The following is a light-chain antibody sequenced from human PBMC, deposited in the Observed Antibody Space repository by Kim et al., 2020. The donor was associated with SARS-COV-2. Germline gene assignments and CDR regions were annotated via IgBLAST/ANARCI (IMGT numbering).Light chain of an antibody. CDR3: NSRDSSGNQLV. CDR1: SHRSYY. J-gene: IGLJ2*01. V-gene: IGLV3-19*01. Sequence: AVGQTVRITCQGDSHRSYYATWYQQKPGQAPVLVIYGKNNRPSGIPDRFSGSSSGNTASLTITGAQAEDEADYYCNSRDSSGNQLVFGGGTQLTVL. CDR2: GKN.